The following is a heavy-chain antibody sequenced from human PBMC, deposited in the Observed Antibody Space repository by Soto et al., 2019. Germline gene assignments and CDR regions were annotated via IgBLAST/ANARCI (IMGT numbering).Heavy chain of an antibody. CDR3: AKVTSSWYSGFFEL. CDR2: LSDSGDST. D-gene: IGHD6-13*01. V-gene: IGHV3-23*01. Sequence: PGGSLRLSCTASGFTFSSHAMTWVRQAPGKGLEWVSGLSDSGDSTYYADSVKGRFTISRDNSMNTLYLQMNTLRAEDTAVYYCAKVTSSWYSGFFELWGDGTMVTDPS. J-gene: IGHJ4*01. CDR1: GFTFSSHA.